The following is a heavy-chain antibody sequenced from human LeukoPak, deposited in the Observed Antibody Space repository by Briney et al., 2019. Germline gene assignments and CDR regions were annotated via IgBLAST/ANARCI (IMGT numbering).Heavy chain of an antibody. CDR2: ISSSGSTI. Sequence: GGSLRLSCAASGFTFSDYYMSWIRQAPGKGLEWVSYISSSGSTIYYADSVKGRFTISRDNAKNSLYLQMNSLRAEDTAVYYCAGYCGGDCYSLYASDIWGQGTMVTVSS. V-gene: IGHV3-11*01. CDR1: GFTFSDYY. J-gene: IGHJ3*02. CDR3: AGYCGGDCYSLYASDI. D-gene: IGHD2-21*02.